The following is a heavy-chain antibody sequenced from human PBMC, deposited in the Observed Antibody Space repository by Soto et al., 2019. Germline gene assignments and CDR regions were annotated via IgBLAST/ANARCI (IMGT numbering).Heavy chain of an antibody. Sequence: QVQLVQSGAEVKKPGASVKVSCEASGYTFTNYGITWVRQAPGQGLEWMGWISPYNGNTNYEQKFQGRVIMTTDTSTYTAYMELRNLRSDVTAVYYCARDVGGYGDTGGQGTLVTVSS. V-gene: IGHV1-18*01. CDR2: ISPYNGNT. J-gene: IGHJ5*02. CDR1: GYTFTNYG. D-gene: IGHD3-10*01. CDR3: ARDVGGYGDT.